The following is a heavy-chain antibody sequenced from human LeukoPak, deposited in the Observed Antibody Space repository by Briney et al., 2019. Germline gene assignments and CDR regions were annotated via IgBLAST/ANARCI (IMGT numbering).Heavy chain of an antibody. J-gene: IGHJ3*02. V-gene: IGHV1-18*01. CDR2: IIAYNGNT. Sequence: SSVTVSCKASGYTFTSYGISWVRQAPGQGHEWMGWIIAYNGNTNYAQKLQGRVTMTTDTSTSTAYMELRSMRSDDTAVYYCARDMYGDNWTDDEGSDAFDIWGQGTMVIASS. D-gene: IGHD1-1*01. CDR1: GYTFTSYG. CDR3: ARDMYGDNWTDDEGSDAFDI.